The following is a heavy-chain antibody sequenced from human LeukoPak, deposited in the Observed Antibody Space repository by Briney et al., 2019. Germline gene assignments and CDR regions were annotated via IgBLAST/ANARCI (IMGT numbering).Heavy chain of an antibody. CDR1: GGSISSYY. D-gene: IGHD3-16*01. J-gene: IGHJ4*02. CDR3: ARGGDGPGGLIDY. Sequence: SETLSLTCTVSGGSISSYYWSWIRQPPGKGLEWIGYIHYSGSTNYNPSLKSRVTISVDTSKNQFSLKLSSVTAADTAVYYCARGGDGPGGLIDYWGQGTLVTVSS. CDR2: IHYSGST. V-gene: IGHV4-59*01.